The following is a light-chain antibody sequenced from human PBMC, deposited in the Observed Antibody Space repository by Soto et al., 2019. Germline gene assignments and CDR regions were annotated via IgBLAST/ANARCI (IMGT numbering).Light chain of an antibody. V-gene: IGKV3-20*01. CDR1: QSVSSSY. Sequence: EIVLTQSPGTLSLSPGERATLSCRASQSVSSSYLAWFQQKPGQAPRLLIYAASRRATGIPDRFSGSGSGTDFTLTISRLAPEDFAVYYCQQYDYSPWTFGQGTKVEIK. J-gene: IGKJ1*01. CDR2: AAS. CDR3: QQYDYSPWT.